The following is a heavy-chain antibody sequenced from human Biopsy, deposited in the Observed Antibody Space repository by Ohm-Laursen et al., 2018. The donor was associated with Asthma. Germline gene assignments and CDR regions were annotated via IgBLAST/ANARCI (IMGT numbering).Heavy chain of an antibody. J-gene: IGHJ2*01. CDR2: ISYSGST. Sequence: GTLSLTCTVSGGYVSSGSYYWSWIRQPPGKGLAWVSYISYSGSTDCNPSLKSRLTISMDTSKNQFSLKLSSVTAADTAVYYCARVPTTLRYFDLWGRGTLVTVSS. CDR1: GGYVSSGSYY. V-gene: IGHV4-61*01. CDR3: ARVPTTLRYFDL. D-gene: IGHD2-15*01.